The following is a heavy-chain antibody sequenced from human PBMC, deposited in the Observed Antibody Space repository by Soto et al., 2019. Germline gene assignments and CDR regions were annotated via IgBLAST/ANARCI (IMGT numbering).Heavy chain of an antibody. CDR2: IIPIFGTA. CDR1: GGTFSTYA. Sequence: QVQLVQSGAEVKKPGSSVKVSCKSSGGTFSTYAISWVRQAPGQGLEWMGGIIPIFGTANYAQKFQGRGTVTADESTTTAYMELISLRSEDTAVYYCARDEMVVATGSRTWHYYYGMDVWGQGTTVTVSS. V-gene: IGHV1-69*12. J-gene: IGHJ6*02. D-gene: IGHD2-15*01. CDR3: ARDEMVVATGSRTWHYYYGMDV.